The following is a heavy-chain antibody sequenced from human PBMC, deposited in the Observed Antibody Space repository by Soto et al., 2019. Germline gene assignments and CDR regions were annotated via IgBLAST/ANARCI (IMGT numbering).Heavy chain of an antibody. CDR2: INPNSGGT. D-gene: IGHD3-3*01. J-gene: IGHJ4*02. V-gene: IGHV1-2*02. Sequence: ASVKVSCKASGYTFTGYYMHWVRQAPGQGLEWMGWINPNSGGTNYAQKFQGRVTMTRDTSISTAYMELSRLRSDDTAVYYCARALPDFWSGPPSDWGQGTLVTVSS. CDR1: GYTFTGYY. CDR3: ARALPDFWSGPPSD.